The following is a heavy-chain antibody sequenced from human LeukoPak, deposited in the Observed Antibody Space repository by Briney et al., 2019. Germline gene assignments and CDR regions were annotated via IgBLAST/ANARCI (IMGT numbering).Heavy chain of an antibody. CDR1: GYTFTGYH. Sequence: ASVKVSCKASGYTFTGYHMHWVRQAPGQGLEWMGRINPNSGDTNYAQKFQGRVAMTRDTSISTAYMELSRLRSDDTAVYYCARVHSSSSGFDYWGQGTLVTVSS. J-gene: IGHJ4*02. CDR2: INPNSGDT. D-gene: IGHD6-6*01. CDR3: ARVHSSSSGFDY. V-gene: IGHV1-2*06.